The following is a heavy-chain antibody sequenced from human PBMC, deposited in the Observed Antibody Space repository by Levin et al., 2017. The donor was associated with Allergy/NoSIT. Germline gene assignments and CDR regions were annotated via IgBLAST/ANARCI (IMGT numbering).Heavy chain of an antibody. D-gene: IGHD3-16*01. CDR2: ITLNSDDI. J-gene: IGHJ4*02. CDR1: GFTFRDYA. V-gene: IGHV3-9*01. Sequence: GGSLRLSCVASGFTFRDYAMYWVRQAPGKGLEWVSGITLNSDDIGYLDSVKGRFTISRDNSKNSLFLQMNSLSPADTAMYYCAKELNAGTIDSWGPGTLVTVSS. CDR3: AKELNAGTIDS.